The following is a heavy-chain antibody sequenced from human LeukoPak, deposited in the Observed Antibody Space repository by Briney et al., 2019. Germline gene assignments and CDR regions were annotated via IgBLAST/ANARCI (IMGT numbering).Heavy chain of an antibody. CDR2: ISAYNGNT. Sequence: GASVKVSCKASGYTFTSYGISWVRQAPGQGLEWMGWISAYNGNTNYAQKLQGRVTMTTDTSTSTAYMELRSLRSDDTAVYYCARVLYSSSSVDYYYMDVWGKGTTVTVSS. J-gene: IGHJ6*03. CDR1: GYTFTSYG. CDR3: ARVLYSSSSVDYYYMDV. D-gene: IGHD6-6*01. V-gene: IGHV1-18*01.